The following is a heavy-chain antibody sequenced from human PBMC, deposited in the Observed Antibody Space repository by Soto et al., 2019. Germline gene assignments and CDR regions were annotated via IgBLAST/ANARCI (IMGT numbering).Heavy chain of an antibody. Sequence: GGSLRLSCAASGFTVSNNYLTWVRQAPGEGLKWVSVLYPNGRAFYADSVKGRFTISTDNSQNSVYLLMNTLRAEDTAIYYCARGLGREYQDNRNYFHIDYWGQGTLVTVSS. CDR3: ARGLGREYQDNRNYFHIDY. J-gene: IGHJ4*02. D-gene: IGHD1-20*01. CDR2: LYPNGRA. CDR1: GFTVSNNY. V-gene: IGHV3-53*01.